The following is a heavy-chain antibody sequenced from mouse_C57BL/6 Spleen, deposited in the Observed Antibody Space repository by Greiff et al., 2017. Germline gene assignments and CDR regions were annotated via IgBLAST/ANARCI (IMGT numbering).Heavy chain of an antibody. V-gene: IGHV1-64*01. CDR1: GYTFTSYW. CDR2: IHPNSGST. D-gene: IGHD4-1*02. CDR3: ARAQLGRTLDAMDY. Sequence: QVQLQQSGAELVKPGASVKLSCKASGYTFTSYWMHWVKQRPGQGLEWIGMIHPNSGSTNSNEKFKSKATLTVDKSSSTAYMQRSSLTSEDSAVYYCARAQLGRTLDAMDYWGQGTSVTVSS. J-gene: IGHJ4*01.